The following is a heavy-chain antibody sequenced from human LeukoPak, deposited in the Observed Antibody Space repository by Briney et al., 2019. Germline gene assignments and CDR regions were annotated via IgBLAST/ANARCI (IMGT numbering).Heavy chain of an antibody. V-gene: IGHV4-61*08. D-gene: IGHD3-10*01. CDR3: ARGTMVRGLWFDY. Sequence: SETLSLTCTVSGGSISSGGYYWSWIRQHPGKGLEGIGYIYYSGSTNYNPSLKSRVAISVDMSKNQFSLKLNSVTAADTAVYYCARGTMVRGLWFDYWGQGTLVTVSS. CDR1: GGSISSGGYY. CDR2: IYYSGST. J-gene: IGHJ4*02.